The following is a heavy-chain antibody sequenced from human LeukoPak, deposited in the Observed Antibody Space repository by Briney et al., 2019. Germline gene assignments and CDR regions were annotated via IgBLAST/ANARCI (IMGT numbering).Heavy chain of an antibody. CDR3: ARDQLDIVVVPAAIRDYYYYMDV. Sequence: GASVKVSCKASGGTFSSYAIRCVRQAPGQGLEWMGRIIPIFGTANYAQKFQGRVTITTDESTSTAYMELSSLRSEDTAVYYCARDQLDIVVVPAAIRDYYYYMDVWGKGTTVTVSS. CDR1: GGTFSSYA. J-gene: IGHJ6*03. D-gene: IGHD2-2*03. CDR2: IIPIFGTA. V-gene: IGHV1-69*05.